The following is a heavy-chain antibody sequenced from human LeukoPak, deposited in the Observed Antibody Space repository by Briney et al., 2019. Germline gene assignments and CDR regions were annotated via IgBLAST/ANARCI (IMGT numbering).Heavy chain of an antibody. J-gene: IGHJ2*01. V-gene: IGHV1-2*02. CDR3: ARDSGYFGSGTYSLGYWHFHL. D-gene: IGHD3-10*01. CDR1: GYTLTGYY. CDR2: INPNSGDT. Sequence: ASVKVSCKASGYTLTGYYMHWMRQAPGQGLEWMGWINPNSGDTHFAQNFQGRVTLTRDTSISTAYMELTSLRSDDTAVYYCARDSGYFGSGTYSLGYWHFHLWGRGTLVTVSS.